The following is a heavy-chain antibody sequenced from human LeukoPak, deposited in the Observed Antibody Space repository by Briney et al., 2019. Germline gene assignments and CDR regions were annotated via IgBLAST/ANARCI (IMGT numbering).Heavy chain of an antibody. J-gene: IGHJ4*02. Sequence: GGSLRLSCAASGFTFSSYGMHWVRQAPGKGLVWVSLISSDGTNTNYADSVKGRFTISRDNAKNTLYLQMNSLRVEDTAAYYCVSDRGGGQGTLVTVSS. V-gene: IGHV3-74*01. D-gene: IGHD3-10*01. CDR2: ISSDGTNT. CDR3: VSDRG. CDR1: GFTFSSYG.